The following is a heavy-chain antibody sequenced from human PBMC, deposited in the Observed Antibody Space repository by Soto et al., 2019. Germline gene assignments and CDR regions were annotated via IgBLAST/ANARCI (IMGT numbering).Heavy chain of an antibody. Sequence: ASVKVSCKASGYSFTSYYMHWVRQAPGQGLVWMGIINPSGGSTSYAQKFQGRVSMTRDKSTSTVYMELSSLRSEDTAVYYCARFSSSGSRQRKDDYWGEGPLVTVSS. J-gene: IGHJ4*02. V-gene: IGHV1-46*01. CDR1: GYSFTSYY. D-gene: IGHD3-22*01. CDR3: ARFSSSGSRQRKDDY. CDR2: INPSGGST.